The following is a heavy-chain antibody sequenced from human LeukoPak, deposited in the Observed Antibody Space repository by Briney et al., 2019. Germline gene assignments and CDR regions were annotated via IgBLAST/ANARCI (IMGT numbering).Heavy chain of an antibody. CDR2: INSNSGGT. J-gene: IGHJ4*02. V-gene: IGHV1-2*02. CDR3: ARDNNDY. CDR1: GYIFTDYA. Sequence: ASVKVSCKASGYIFTDYAINWVRQAPGQGLEWMGWINSNSGGTNYAQKFQGRVTMTRDTSISTAYMELSRLRSDDTAVYYCARDNNDYWGQGTLVTVSS.